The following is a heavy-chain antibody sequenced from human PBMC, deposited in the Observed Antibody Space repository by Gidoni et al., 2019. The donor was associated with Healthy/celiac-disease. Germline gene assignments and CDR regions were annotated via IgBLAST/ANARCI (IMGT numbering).Heavy chain of an antibody. J-gene: IGHJ4*02. CDR1: GFTFSSFS. V-gene: IGHV3-23*01. CDR2: ISGSGGST. D-gene: IGHD3-3*01. CDR3: ARSGVYDFWSGYYTSDY. Sequence: EVQLLESGGGLVPPGGSLSLSCAASGFTFSSFSMSWVRQAPGKGLEWVSAISGSGGSTYYADSVKGRFTISRDNSKNTLYLQMNSLRAEDTAVYYCARSGVYDFWSGYYTSDYWGQGTLVTVSS.